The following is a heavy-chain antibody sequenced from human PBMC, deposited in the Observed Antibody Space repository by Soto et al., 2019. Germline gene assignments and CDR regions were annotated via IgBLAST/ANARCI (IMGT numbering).Heavy chain of an antibody. J-gene: IGHJ4*02. D-gene: IGHD5-18*01. CDR2: IYYSGST. Sequence: QLQLQESGPGLVKPSETLSLTCTVSGGSISSSSYYWGWIRQPPGKGLEWIGSIYYSGSTYYNPSLKSRVTISVDTSKNQFSLKLSSVTAADTAVYYCARQRNSYGKFLSFGYWGQGTLVTVSS. V-gene: IGHV4-39*01. CDR1: GGSISSSSYY. CDR3: ARQRNSYGKFLSFGY.